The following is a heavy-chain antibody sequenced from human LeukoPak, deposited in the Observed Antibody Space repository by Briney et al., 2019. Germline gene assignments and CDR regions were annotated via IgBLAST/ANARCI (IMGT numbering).Heavy chain of an antibody. D-gene: IGHD3-10*01. CDR3: ARHRITMVRGVIGYYYGMDV. CDR2: IYPGDSDT. V-gene: IGHV5-51*01. J-gene: IGHJ6*02. Sequence: GESLKISCKGSGYSFTSYWIGWVRQMPGKGLEWMGIIYPGDSDTRYSPSFQGQVTISADKSISTAYLQWSGLKASDTAMYYCARHRITMVRGVIGYYYGMDVWGQGTTVTVSS. CDR1: GYSFTSYW.